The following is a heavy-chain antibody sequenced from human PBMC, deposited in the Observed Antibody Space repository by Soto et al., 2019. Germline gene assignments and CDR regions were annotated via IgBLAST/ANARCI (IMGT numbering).Heavy chain of an antibody. Sequence: HPGGSLRLSCAASGFTVNSDYMTWVRQAPGKALEWVSVLFTGGTTHYADSVKGRFTISRDNSKNTLYLQMNSLRVEDTAVYHCARVLTYYDSSGSFDPWGQGTLVTVSS. V-gene: IGHV3-53*01. CDR3: ARVLTYYDSSGSFDP. D-gene: IGHD3-22*01. CDR1: GFTVNSDY. CDR2: LFTGGTT. J-gene: IGHJ5*02.